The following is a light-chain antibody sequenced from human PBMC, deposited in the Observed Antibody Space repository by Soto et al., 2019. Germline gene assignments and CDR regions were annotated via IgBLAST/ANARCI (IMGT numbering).Light chain of an antibody. CDR3: SSYAGSSNV. CDR1: SSDIGAYNY. CDR2: DVN. V-gene: IGLV2-11*01. Sequence: QSVLTQPRSVSGSPGQSVTISCAGSSSDIGAYNYVSWFQQHPGKAPKLMIYDVNKRPSGVPDRFSGSKSGNTASLTISGLQADDEADYYCSSYAGSSNVFGTGTKVTVL. J-gene: IGLJ1*01.